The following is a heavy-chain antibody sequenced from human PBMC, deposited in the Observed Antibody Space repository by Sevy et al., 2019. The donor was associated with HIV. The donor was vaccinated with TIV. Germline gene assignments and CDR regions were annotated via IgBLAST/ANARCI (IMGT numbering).Heavy chain of an antibody. V-gene: IGHV4-30-4*01. Sequence: SETLSLTCTVSGGSISSGDYYRSWIRQPPGKGLEWIGYIYYSGSTYYNPSLKSRVTISVDTSKNQFSLKLSSVTAADTAVYYCARVGSSGYYLDYWGQGTLVTVSS. CDR1: GGSISSGDYY. CDR2: IYYSGST. D-gene: IGHD3-22*01. J-gene: IGHJ4*02. CDR3: ARVGSSGYYLDY.